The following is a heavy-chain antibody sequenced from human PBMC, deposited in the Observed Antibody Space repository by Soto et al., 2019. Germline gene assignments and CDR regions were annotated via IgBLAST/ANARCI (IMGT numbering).Heavy chain of an antibody. V-gene: IGHV1-18*01. Sequence: QVQLVQSGAEVKKPGASVKVSCKASGYTFTSYGISWVRQAPGQGLEWMGWISAYNGNTNYAQKLQGRVTMTTDTPTSTAYMELRSLRSDDTAVYYCAGGSGTKSSYYYGMDVWGQGTTVTVSS. CDR2: ISAYNGNT. D-gene: IGHD3-10*01. CDR1: GYTFTSYG. CDR3: AGGSGTKSSYYYGMDV. J-gene: IGHJ6*02.